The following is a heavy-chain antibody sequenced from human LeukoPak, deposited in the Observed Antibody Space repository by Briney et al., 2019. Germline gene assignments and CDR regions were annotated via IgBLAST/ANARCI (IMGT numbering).Heavy chain of an antibody. CDR1: GYSFTSYW. V-gene: IGHV5-51*01. Sequence: GESLKISCKSSGYSFTSYWIGWGRQMPGKGLEWMGIIYPGDSDTRYSPSFQGQVTFSVDKSISNAYLQWNSLKASDTAMFYCARVISRQQLAFDYWGQGTLVTVSS. CDR2: IYPGDSDT. CDR3: ARVISRQQLAFDY. J-gene: IGHJ4*02. D-gene: IGHD1-1*01.